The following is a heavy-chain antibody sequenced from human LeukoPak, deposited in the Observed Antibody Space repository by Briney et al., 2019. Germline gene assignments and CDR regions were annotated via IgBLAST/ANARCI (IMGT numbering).Heavy chain of an antibody. CDR2: IYYSGST. CDR1: GGSISSSSYY. V-gene: IGHV4-39*01. Sequence: SETLSLTCTVSGGSISSSSYYWGGIRQPPGKGLEWIGSIYYSGSTYYNPSLKSRVTISVDTSKNQFSLKLSSVTAADTAVYYCASVHYYYYYYMDVWGKGTTVTVSS. CDR3: ASVHYYYYYYMDV. D-gene: IGHD3-10*02. J-gene: IGHJ6*03.